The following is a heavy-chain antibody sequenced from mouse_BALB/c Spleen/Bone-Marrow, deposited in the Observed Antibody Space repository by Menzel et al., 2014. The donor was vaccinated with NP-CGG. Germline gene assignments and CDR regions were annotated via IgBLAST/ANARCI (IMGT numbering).Heavy chain of an antibody. V-gene: IGHV1-39*01. CDR2: IDPYYGGT. Sequence: EVKLVESGPELEKPGASVKISCKASGYSFTGYNMNRVKQSNGRRLEWIGNIDPYYGGTSYNQKFKGKATLTVNKSSSTAYMQLKSLTSEDSAVYYCAITARATLAWFAYWGQGTLVTVSA. CDR1: GYSFTGYN. CDR3: AITARATLAWFAY. J-gene: IGHJ3*01. D-gene: IGHD3-1*01.